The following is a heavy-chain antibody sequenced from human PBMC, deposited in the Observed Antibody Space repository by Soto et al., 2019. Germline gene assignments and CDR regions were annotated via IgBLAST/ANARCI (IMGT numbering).Heavy chain of an antibody. J-gene: IGHJ6*02. CDR3: ARDRAADSESYYYYYYGMDV. Sequence: GESLKISCAASGFTFSSYGMHWVRQAPGKGLEWVAVIWYDGSNKYYADSVKGRFTISRDNSKNTLYLQMNSLRAEDTAVYYCARDRAADSESYYYYYYGMDVWGQGTTVTVSS. D-gene: IGHD6-13*01. CDR2: IWYDGSNK. V-gene: IGHV3-33*01. CDR1: GFTFSSYG.